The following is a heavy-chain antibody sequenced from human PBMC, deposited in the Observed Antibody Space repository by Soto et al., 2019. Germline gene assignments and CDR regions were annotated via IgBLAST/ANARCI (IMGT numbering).Heavy chain of an antibody. J-gene: IGHJ4*02. CDR2: RKPNTVNS. CDR1: GYTFTSYD. D-gene: IGHD1-1*01. Sequence: QVQLVQSGAEVRKPGASVKVSCEASGYTFTSYDIYWVRQATGQGLEWMGWRKPNTVNSGYAQKFQGRVTMTSDTSISTAHMELSSLRSEDTAVYYCARRAETNGWNGFGADKYYFDFWGQGTLVTVSS. CDR3: ARRAETNGWNGFGADKYYFDF. V-gene: IGHV1-8*01.